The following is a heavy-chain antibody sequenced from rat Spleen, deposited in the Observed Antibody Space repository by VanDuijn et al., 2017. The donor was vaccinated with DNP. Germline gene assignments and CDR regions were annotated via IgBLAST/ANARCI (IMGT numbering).Heavy chain of an antibody. V-gene: IGHV5-46*01. CDR3: TRGSAVAPYFDY. CDR1: GFTFSSFP. J-gene: IGHJ2*01. CDR2: ISTSGGDT. Sequence: EVQLVESGGGLVQPGRSMKPSCVASGFTFSSFPRPWVRQTPTQGLAWVATISTSGGDTYYRDSVKGRFTISRDNAKNTLYLQMNSLRSEDTATYYCTRGSAVAPYFDYWGQGVMVIVSS. D-gene: IGHD3-8*01.